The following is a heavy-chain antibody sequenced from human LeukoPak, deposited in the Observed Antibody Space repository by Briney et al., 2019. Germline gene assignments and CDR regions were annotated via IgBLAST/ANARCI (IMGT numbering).Heavy chain of an antibody. CDR2: IWYDGSNK. Sequence: GGSLRLSCAASGFTFSSYGMHWVRQAPGKGLEWVAVIWYDGSNKYYADSVKGRFTISRDNSKNTLHLQMNSLRAVDTAVYYCARAYYGSGLYYYGMDVWGQGTTVTVSS. CDR3: ARAYYGSGLYYYGMDV. D-gene: IGHD3-10*01. J-gene: IGHJ6*02. CDR1: GFTFSSYG. V-gene: IGHV3-33*01.